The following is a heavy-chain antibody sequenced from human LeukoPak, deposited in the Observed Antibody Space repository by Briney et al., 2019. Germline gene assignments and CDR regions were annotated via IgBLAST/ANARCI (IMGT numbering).Heavy chain of an antibody. CDR3: ARVRSLGAFDI. Sequence: ASVSVSCKTFGYTFTHYYIHWVRQAPGRGLEWMGWINPNSGGTNYAQKFQGRVTMTRDTSISTAYMELSRLRSDDTAVYYCARVRSLGAFDIWGQGTMVTVSS. J-gene: IGHJ3*02. D-gene: IGHD3-16*01. CDR2: INPNSGGT. V-gene: IGHV1-2*02. CDR1: GYTFTHYY.